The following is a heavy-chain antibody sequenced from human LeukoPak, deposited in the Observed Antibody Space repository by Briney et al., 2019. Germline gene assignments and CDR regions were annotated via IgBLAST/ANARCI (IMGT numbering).Heavy chain of an antibody. D-gene: IGHD3-22*01. CDR3: ARFITMIVVVLLWGYYFDY. Sequence: ASVKVSCKASGYTFSSCDINWVRQATGQGLEWMGWMNPNSGNTVYPQKFQRRVTITRNTSIRTAYMALSSLRSEDTAVYYCARFITMIVVVLLWGYYFDYWGQGTLVTVSS. V-gene: IGHV1-8*03. CDR2: MNPNSGNT. J-gene: IGHJ4*02. CDR1: GYTFSSCD.